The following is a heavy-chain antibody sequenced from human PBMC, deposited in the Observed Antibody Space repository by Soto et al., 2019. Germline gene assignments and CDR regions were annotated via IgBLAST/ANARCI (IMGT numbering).Heavy chain of an antibody. J-gene: IGHJ4*02. D-gene: IGHD6-19*01. CDR2: IYSSGST. CDR1: GGSISSYY. CDR3: ARSGEAVAEVDS. Sequence: SETLSLTCTVSGGSISSYYWNWIRQPPGKGLEWIGYIYSSGSTNYNPSLKSRVTISIDTSKNQFSLKLTSVTAADTAVYYCARSGEAVAEVDSWGQGTLVTVSS. V-gene: IGHV4-59*01.